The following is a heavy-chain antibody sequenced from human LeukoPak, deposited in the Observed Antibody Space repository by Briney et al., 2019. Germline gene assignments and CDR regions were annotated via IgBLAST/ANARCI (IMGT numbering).Heavy chain of an antibody. D-gene: IGHD6-13*01. CDR1: GGSISSYY. Sequence: SETLSLTCTVSGGSISSYYWSWIRQPPGKGLEWIGYIYYSGSTNYNPSLKSRVTISVDTSKNQCSLNLSSVTAADTAGYYCARWRAAAPTFYYYYGMDVWGQGTTVTVSS. V-gene: IGHV4-59*01. CDR3: ARWRAAAPTFYYYYGMDV. J-gene: IGHJ6*02. CDR2: IYYSGST.